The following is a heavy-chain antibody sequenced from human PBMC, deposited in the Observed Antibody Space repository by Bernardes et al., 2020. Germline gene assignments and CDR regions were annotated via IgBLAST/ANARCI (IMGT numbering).Heavy chain of an antibody. CDR1: GYTFTSYG. J-gene: IGHJ5*02. CDR2: ISAYTGNT. CDR3: AREGCSGGSCYGGDQLRFDH. V-gene: IGHV1-18*01. D-gene: IGHD2-15*01. Sequence: ASVKVSCKASGYTFTSYGISWVRQAPGQGLEWMGWISAYTGNTNYAQKLQGRVTMTTDTSTSTAYMELRSLRSDDTAVYYCAREGCSGGSCYGGDQLRFDHGGKGTMVTVDS.